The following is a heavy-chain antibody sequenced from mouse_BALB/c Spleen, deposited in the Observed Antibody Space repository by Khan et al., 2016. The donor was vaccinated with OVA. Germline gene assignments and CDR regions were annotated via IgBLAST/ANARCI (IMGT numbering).Heavy chain of an antibody. V-gene: IGHV2-6-5*01. J-gene: IGHJ4*01. CDR3: AKEVWSYYDTLDY. CDR1: GFSLSDYG. Sequence: QVQLKESGPGLVAPSQNLSITCTVSGFSLSDYGVSWIRQPPGKGLEWLGVIWGGGSTYYNSVLKSRLSISKDNSKSQVFLKMSSLQSDDTAMFYCAKEVWSYYDTLDYWGQGISVTVSS. CDR2: IWGGGST.